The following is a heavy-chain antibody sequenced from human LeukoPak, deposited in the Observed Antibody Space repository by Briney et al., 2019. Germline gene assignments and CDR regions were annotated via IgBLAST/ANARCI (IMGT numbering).Heavy chain of an antibody. J-gene: IGHJ6*02. D-gene: IGHD6-13*01. CDR1: GFTFSSYA. CDR3: ARLIIRLAAAGYYYGMDV. CDR2: ISYDGSNK. V-gene: IGHV3-30-3*01. Sequence: GRSLRLSCAASGFTFSSYAMHWVRQAPGKGLEWVAVISYDGSNKYYADSVKGRFTISRDNSKNTLYLQMNSLRAEDTAVYYCARLIIRLAAAGYYYGMDVWGQGTTVTVSS.